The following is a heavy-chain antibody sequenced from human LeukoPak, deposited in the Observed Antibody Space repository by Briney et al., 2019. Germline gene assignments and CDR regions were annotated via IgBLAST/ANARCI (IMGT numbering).Heavy chain of an antibody. J-gene: IGHJ4*02. CDR1: GFTFSSYS. V-gene: IGHV3-21*01. D-gene: IGHD3-10*01. CDR2: ISSSSSYI. Sequence: GESLRLSCAASGFTFSSYSMNWVRQAPGKGLEWVSSISSSSSYIYYADSVKGRFTISRDNAKNSLYLQMNSLRAEDTAVYYCARGFYYGSGSYERGSFDYWGQGTLVTVSS. CDR3: ARGFYYGSGSYERGSFDY.